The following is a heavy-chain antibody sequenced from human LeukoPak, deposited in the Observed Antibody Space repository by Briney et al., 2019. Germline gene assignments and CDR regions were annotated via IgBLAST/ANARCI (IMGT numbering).Heavy chain of an antibody. D-gene: IGHD3-9*01. J-gene: IGHJ3*02. CDR2: FDPEDGET. CDR3: ATGDILTGYYIGAFDI. Sequence: ASVKVSCKVSGYTLTELSIHWVRQAPGKGLEWMGDFDPEDGETIYAQKFQGRVTMTEDTSTDTAYMELSSLRSEDTAVYYGATGDILTGYYIGAFDIWGQGTMATVSS. CDR1: GYTLTELS. V-gene: IGHV1-24*01.